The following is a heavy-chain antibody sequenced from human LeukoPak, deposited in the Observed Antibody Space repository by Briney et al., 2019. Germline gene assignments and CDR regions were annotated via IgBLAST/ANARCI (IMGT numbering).Heavy chain of an antibody. CDR1: GFTFISNY. Sequence: GGSLRLSCAASGFTFISNYMSWVRQAPGKGLEWVSVIYSGGSTYYADSVKGRFTISRDNSKNTLYLQMNSLRAEDTAVYYCARLNYGDPLDYWGQGTLVTVSS. D-gene: IGHD4-17*01. CDR2: IYSGGST. CDR3: ARLNYGDPLDY. V-gene: IGHV3-53*01. J-gene: IGHJ4*02.